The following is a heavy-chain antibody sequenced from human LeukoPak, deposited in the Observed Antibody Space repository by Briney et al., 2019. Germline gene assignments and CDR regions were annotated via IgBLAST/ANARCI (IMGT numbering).Heavy chain of an antibody. D-gene: IGHD5-12*01. CDR2: IYVGGNT. CDR3: AREGGYDPFEY. V-gene: IGHV3-53*01. J-gene: IGHJ4*02. CDR1: GFTVSSNY. Sequence: PGGSLRLSCAASGFTVSSNYMSWVRQVTGKGLEWVSVIYVGGNTYYADSVRGRFTISRDNSKNTLYLQMNSLRAEDTAVYYCAREGGYDPFEYWGQGTLVTVSS.